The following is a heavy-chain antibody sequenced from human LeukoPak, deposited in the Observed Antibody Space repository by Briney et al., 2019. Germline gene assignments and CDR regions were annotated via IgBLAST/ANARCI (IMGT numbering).Heavy chain of an antibody. CDR2: IYYSGST. CDR3: ARQGSGWYGSDYYYYYYIDV. J-gene: IGHJ6*03. Sequence: SETLSLTCTVSGGSISSSSYYWGWIRQPPGKGLEWIGSIYYSGSTYYNLSLKSRDTISVDTSKNQFSLKLSSVTAADTAVYYCARQGSGWYGSDYYYYYYIDVWGKGTTVTVSS. CDR1: GGSISSSSYY. V-gene: IGHV4-39*01. D-gene: IGHD6-19*01.